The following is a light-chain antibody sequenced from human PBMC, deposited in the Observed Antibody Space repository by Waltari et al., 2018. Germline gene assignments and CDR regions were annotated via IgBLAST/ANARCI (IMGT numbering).Light chain of an antibody. CDR2: EVT. V-gene: IGLV2-23*02. CDR3: FSYAGSRNWV. CDR1: NSDVESYNL. J-gene: IGLJ3*02. Sequence: QSALTQAASVSGSPGQSITMSCTGTNSDVESYNLVSWYQQNPGEAPKLMIFEVTKRPSGVSNRFSGSKSGNTASLTISGLQAEDEAHYYCFSYAGSRNWVFGGGTKLTVL.